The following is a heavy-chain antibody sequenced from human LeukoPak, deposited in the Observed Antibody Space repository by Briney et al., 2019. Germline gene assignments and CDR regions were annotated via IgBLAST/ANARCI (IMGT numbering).Heavy chain of an antibody. CDR2: ISTSSAVM. Sequence: GGSLRLSCAASGFTFSSYSISWVRQAPGKGLEWVSYISTSSAVMYYADSVKGRFTISRDDARNSVSLQMNSLRADDTAVYYCSTAKFDNWGQGTLVTVSS. CDR1: GFTFSSYS. J-gene: IGHJ4*02. CDR3: STAKFDN. V-gene: IGHV3-48*01.